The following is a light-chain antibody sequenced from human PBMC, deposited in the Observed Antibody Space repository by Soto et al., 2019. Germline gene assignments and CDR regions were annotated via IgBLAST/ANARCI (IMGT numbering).Light chain of an antibody. V-gene: IGKV1-17*01. CDR1: QDIRDG. CDR3: LQYNSYPRT. J-gene: IGKJ2*01. CDR2: AAF. Sequence: DIQMTQSPSSLSASVGDRVTITCRASQDIRDGLGWYQQSPGKAPKRLIYAAFSLEVGVPARFIGSGSGTEFTLTISSLQPEEFATYFCLQYNSYPRTFGQGTQLEIK.